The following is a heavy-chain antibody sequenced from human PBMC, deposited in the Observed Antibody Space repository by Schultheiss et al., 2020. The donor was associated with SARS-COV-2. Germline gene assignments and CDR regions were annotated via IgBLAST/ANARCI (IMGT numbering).Heavy chain of an antibody. Sequence: ASVKVSCKASGYTFTGYYMHWVRQAPGQGLEWVGWISAYNGNTNYAQKFQGRVTMTRDTSISTAYMELSRLRSDDTAVYFCARNGAARDGSGFFFGFWGQGTLVTVSS. CDR3: ARNGAARDGSGFFFGF. J-gene: IGHJ4*02. D-gene: IGHD3-22*01. CDR2: ISAYNGNT. CDR1: GYTFTGYY. V-gene: IGHV1-2*02.